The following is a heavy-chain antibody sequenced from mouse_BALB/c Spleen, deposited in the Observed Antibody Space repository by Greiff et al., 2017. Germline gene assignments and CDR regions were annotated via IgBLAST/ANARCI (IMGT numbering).Heavy chain of an antibody. D-gene: IGHD2-1*01. J-gene: IGHJ3*01. CDR1: GFTFSSYA. Sequence: EVQGVESGGGLVKPGGSLKLSCAASGFTFSSYAMSWVRQSPEKRLEWVAEISSGGSYTYYPDTVTGRFTISRDNAKNTLYLEMSSLRSEDTAMYYCARDHYGNYGFAYWGQGTLVTVSA. CDR3: ARDHYGNYGFAY. V-gene: IGHV5-9-4*01. CDR2: ISSGGSYT.